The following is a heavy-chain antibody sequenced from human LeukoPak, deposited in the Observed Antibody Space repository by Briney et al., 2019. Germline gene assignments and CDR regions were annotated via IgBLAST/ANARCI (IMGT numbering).Heavy chain of an antibody. J-gene: IGHJ4*02. Sequence: PGRSLRLSCAASGFTFSSYGMHWVRQAPGKGLEWVAVISYDGGNKYYADSVKGRFTISRDNSKNTLYLQMNGLRAEDTAVYYCAKDLGPYDILTGCDYWGQGTLVTVSS. CDR1: GFTFSSYG. V-gene: IGHV3-30*18. CDR3: AKDLGPYDILTGCDY. CDR2: ISYDGGNK. D-gene: IGHD3-9*01.